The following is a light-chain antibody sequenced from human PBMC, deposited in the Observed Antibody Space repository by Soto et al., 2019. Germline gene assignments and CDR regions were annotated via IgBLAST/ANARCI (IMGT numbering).Light chain of an antibody. V-gene: IGKV1-6*01. Sequence: ALQMTQSPSSLSASVGDRVTITCRASQDIRTELGWYQQKPGKAPKLLIYGATTLQSGVPPRFSGSCSGTDFTLTISGLPPEDFATYYCLQDYNYPRTFGQGTKVEVK. J-gene: IGKJ1*01. CDR1: QDIRTE. CDR2: GAT. CDR3: LQDYNYPRT.